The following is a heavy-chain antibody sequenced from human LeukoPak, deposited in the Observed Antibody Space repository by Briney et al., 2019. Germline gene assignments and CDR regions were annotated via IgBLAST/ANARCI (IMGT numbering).Heavy chain of an antibody. D-gene: IGHD1-7*01. CDR3: AREARNYVRYYYYYYMDV. Sequence: SETLSLTCAVYGGSFSGYYWSWIRQPPGKGLEWIGEINHSGSTNYNPSLKSRVTISVDTSKNQFSLKLSSVTAADTAVYYCAREARNYVRYYYYYYMDVWGKGTTVTISS. V-gene: IGHV4-34*01. CDR1: GGSFSGYY. J-gene: IGHJ6*03. CDR2: INHSGST.